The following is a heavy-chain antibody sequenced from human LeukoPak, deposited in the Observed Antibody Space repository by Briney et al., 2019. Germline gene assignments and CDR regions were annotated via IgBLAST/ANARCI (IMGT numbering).Heavy chain of an antibody. CDR1: GFPFSGYA. Sequence: GGSLRLSCAASGFPFSGYAMHWVRQAPGKGLEWVAVMSHDGTNKYCADSVKGRFTISRDNSKNTLYLQMDSLRTEDTAVYYCARHRGPSLHSSGYFDYWGQGTLVTVSS. D-gene: IGHD3-22*01. J-gene: IGHJ4*02. CDR3: ARHRGPSLHSSGYFDY. V-gene: IGHV3-30-3*01. CDR2: MSHDGTNK.